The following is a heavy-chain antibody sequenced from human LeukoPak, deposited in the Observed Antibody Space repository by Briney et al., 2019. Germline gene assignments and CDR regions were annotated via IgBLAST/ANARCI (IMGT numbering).Heavy chain of an antibody. D-gene: IGHD3-10*01. V-gene: IGHV4-34*01. CDR2: INHSGST. CDR1: GGSFSGYY. CDR3: ARGTRWPPGWRPLYYGSGNNWFDP. Sequence: SETLSLTCAVYGGSFSGYYWSWIRQPPGKGLEWIGEINHSGSTNHNPSLKSRVTISVDTSKNQFSLKLSSVTAADTAVYYCARGTRWPPGWRPLYYGSGNNWFDPWGQGTLVTVSS. J-gene: IGHJ5*02.